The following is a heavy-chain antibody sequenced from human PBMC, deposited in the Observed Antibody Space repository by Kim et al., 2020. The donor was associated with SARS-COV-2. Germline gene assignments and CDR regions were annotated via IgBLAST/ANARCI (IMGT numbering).Heavy chain of an antibody. CDR2: ST. CDR3: ARAVAGGFDY. V-gene: IGHV4-59*01. Sequence: STNYNPSIKSRVTISVETSKNQFSLKLSSVTAADTAVYYCARAVAGGFDYWGQGTLVTVSS. J-gene: IGHJ4*02. D-gene: IGHD6-19*01.